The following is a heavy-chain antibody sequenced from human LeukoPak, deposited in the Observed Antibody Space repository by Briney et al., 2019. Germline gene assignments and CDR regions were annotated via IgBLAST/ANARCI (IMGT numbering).Heavy chain of an antibody. CDR1: GGTFSSYA. J-gene: IGHJ4*02. CDR2: IIPIFGIA. CDR3: ARDRGELLYYFDY. D-gene: IGHD1-26*01. V-gene: IGHV1-69*04. Sequence: ASVKVSCKASGGTFSSYAISWVRQAPGQGLEWMGRIIPIFGIANYAQKFQGRVTITADKSTSTAYMELSSLRSEDTAAYYCARDRGELLYYFDYWGQGTLVTVSS.